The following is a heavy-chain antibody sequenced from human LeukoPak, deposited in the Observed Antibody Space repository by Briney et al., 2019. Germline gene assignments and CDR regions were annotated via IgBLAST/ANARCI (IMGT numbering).Heavy chain of an antibody. CDR2: INHSGST. CDR1: GGSFSGYY. J-gene: IGHJ5*02. V-gene: IGHV4-34*01. D-gene: IGHD6-13*01. CDR3: ARHSLGYGRSSSSWYGGSRLRKNWFYP. Sequence: PETLSLTCAVYGGSFSGYYWSWIRQPPGKGLEWIGEINHSGSTNYNPSLRSRVTISVDTSKNQFSLKLSSVTAADTAVYYCARHSLGYGRSSSSWYGGSRLRKNWFYPWGQGTLVTVSS.